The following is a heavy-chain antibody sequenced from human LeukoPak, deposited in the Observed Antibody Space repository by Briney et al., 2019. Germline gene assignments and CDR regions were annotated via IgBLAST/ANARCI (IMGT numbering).Heavy chain of an antibody. CDR1: GFTFSTYS. CDR3: ARGAAGGMDV. CDR2: IYSGGST. V-gene: IGHV3-66*01. J-gene: IGHJ6*02. Sequence: GGSLRLSCAASGFTFSTYSMNWVRQAPGKGLEWVSVIYSGGSTYNADSVKGRFTISRDNSKNTLHLQMNSLRAEDTALYYCARGAAGGMDVWGQGTTVTVSS.